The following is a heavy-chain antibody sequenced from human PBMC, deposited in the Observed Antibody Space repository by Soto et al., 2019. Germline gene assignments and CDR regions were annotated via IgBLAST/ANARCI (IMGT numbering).Heavy chain of an antibody. CDR2: ISFSGAT. CDR3: ARDGRDGYKRYFEF. CDR1: GVSITSYF. Sequence: SETLCLTCTVSGVSITSYFWSWIRQTPGKGLDWIGSISFSGATYSNPSLKGRAALSVDTSENHLSLPLNSVTSADTAFYFCARDGRDGYKRYFEFWGQGTQVTVSS. V-gene: IGHV4-59*01. D-gene: IGHD5-12*01. J-gene: IGHJ4*02.